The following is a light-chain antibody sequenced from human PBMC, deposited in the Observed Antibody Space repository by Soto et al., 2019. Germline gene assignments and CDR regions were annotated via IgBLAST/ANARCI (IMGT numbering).Light chain of an antibody. V-gene: IGKV1-5*03. Sequence: DIQMTQSPSTLSASVGARVTITCRASQSISNWLAWYQQKPGKAPKLLIYKASSLESGVPSRFSGSGSGTEFSLTISSLQPDDFATYYCQQYNSYPWTFGQGTKVEIK. CDR3: QQYNSYPWT. CDR1: QSISNW. J-gene: IGKJ1*01. CDR2: KAS.